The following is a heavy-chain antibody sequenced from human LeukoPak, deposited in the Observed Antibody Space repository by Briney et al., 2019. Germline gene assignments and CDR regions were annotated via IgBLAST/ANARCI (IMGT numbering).Heavy chain of an antibody. V-gene: IGHV3-11*06. CDR2: ISSSSSYI. Sequence: GGSLRLSCAASGFTFSDYYMSWIRQAPGKGLEWVSSISSSSSYIYYADSVKGRFTISRDNAKNSLYLQMNSLRAEDTAVYYCARGCSSTSCYPDYFDYWGQGTLVTVSS. D-gene: IGHD2-2*01. CDR3: ARGCSSTSCYPDYFDY. J-gene: IGHJ4*02. CDR1: GFTFSDYY.